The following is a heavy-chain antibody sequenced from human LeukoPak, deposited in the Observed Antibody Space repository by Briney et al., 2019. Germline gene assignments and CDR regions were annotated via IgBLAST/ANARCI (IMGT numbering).Heavy chain of an antibody. CDR1: GGSISSYY. CDR3: AVATNSPVYYYYGMDG. J-gene: IGHJ6*02. D-gene: IGHD5-12*01. CDR2: IYTSGST. Sequence: SETLSLTCTVSGGSISSYYWSWIRQPAGKGLEWIGRIYTSGSTNYNPSLKSRVTMSVDTSKNQFSLKLSSVTAADTAVYYCAVATNSPVYYYYGMDGWGQGTTVTVSS. V-gene: IGHV4-4*07.